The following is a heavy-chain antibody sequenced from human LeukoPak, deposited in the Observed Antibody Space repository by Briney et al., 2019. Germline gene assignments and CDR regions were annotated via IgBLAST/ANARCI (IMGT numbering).Heavy chain of an antibody. V-gene: IGHV1-69*05. CDR2: IIPIFGTA. J-gene: IGHJ5*02. CDR3: ARDRSETYYYDSSGYYGAYNWFDP. D-gene: IGHD3-22*01. Sequence: SVKVSCKASGGTFSSYAISWVRQAPGQGLEWMGGIIPIFGTANYAQKFQGRVTITTDESTSTAYMELSSLRSEDTAVYYCARDRSETYYYDSSGYYGAYNWFDPWGQGTLVTVSS. CDR1: GGTFSSYA.